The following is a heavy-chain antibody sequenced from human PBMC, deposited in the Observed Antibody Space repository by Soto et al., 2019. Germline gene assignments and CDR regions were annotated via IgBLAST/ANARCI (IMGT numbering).Heavy chain of an antibody. D-gene: IGHD6-6*01. CDR3: ARGVHSSSTGSTR. CDR1: GGSISSGDYY. CDR2: IYYSGST. V-gene: IGHV4-30-4*01. J-gene: IGHJ4*02. Sequence: PSETLSLTCTVSGGSISSGDYYWSWIRQPPGKGLEWIGYIYYSGSTYYNPSLKSRVTISVDTSKNQFSLKLSSVTAADTAVYYCARGVHSSSTGSTRWGQGTLVTVSS.